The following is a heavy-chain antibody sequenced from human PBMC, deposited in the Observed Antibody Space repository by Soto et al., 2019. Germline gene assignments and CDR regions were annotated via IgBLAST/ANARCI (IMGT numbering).Heavy chain of an antibody. CDR2: IYDSGST. V-gene: IGHV4-59*01. Sequence: QVQLQESGPGLVKPSETLSLTCTVSGGSISNYYWSWIRQPPGKGLEWIGYIYDSGSTVYNPSLKSRVTISLDMSKTQFCLRLSSVTAADTAVYYCARAFGSSMPSLYWGQGTLVPVSS. J-gene: IGHJ4*02. CDR3: ARAFGSSMPSLY. CDR1: GGSISNYY. D-gene: IGHD2-2*01.